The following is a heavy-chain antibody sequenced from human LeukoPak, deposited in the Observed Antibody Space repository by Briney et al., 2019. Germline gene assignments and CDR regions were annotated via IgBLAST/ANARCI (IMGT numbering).Heavy chain of an antibody. D-gene: IGHD6-13*01. V-gene: IGHV1-69*08. CDR3: ARVGQYSSSWYLDY. CDR2: IIPILGTA. Sequence: ASVKVSCKASGYTFTGYYMHWVRQAPGQGLEWMGRIIPILGTANYAQKFQGRVTITADKSTSTAYMELSSLRSEDTAVYYCARVGQYSSSWYLDYWGQGTLVTVSS. CDR1: GYTFTGYY. J-gene: IGHJ4*02.